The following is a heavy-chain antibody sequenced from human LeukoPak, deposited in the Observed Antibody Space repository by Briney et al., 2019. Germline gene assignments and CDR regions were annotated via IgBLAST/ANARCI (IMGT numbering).Heavy chain of an antibody. Sequence: PGGSLRLSCEASGFTFSSYAMSWVRQAPGKGLEWVSALNGGGDYTYYAASVKGPFTISRDNSKNTLFLQMSSLRVEDTAVYYCAKGRGTTIFGVAQSDYWGQGTLVTVSS. J-gene: IGHJ4*02. V-gene: IGHV3-23*01. CDR2: LNGGGDYT. D-gene: IGHD3-3*01. CDR3: AKGRGTTIFGVAQSDY. CDR1: GFTFSSYA.